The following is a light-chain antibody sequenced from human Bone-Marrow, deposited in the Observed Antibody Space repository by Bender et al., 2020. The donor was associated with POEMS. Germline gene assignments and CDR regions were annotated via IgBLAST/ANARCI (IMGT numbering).Light chain of an antibody. J-gene: IGLJ2*01. V-gene: IGLV3-1*01. CDR2: QDT. CDR3: QAWDSGTAV. Sequence: SYDLTQPASVSVSPGQTASITCSGNKLVDKYVFWYQQKPGQSPVLVIFQDTKRPSGIPERFSGSNSGNTATLTISGTQAVDEADYYCQAWDSGTAVFGGGTKLTVL. CDR1: KLVDKY.